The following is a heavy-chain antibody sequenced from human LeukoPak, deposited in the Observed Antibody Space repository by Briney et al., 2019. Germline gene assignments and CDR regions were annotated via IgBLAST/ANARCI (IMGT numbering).Heavy chain of an antibody. D-gene: IGHD6-6*01. CDR2: IYYSGST. CDR1: GGSISSGGYY. CDR3: ARDLRPYYYGMDV. J-gene: IGHJ6*02. Sequence: PSETLSLTCTVSGGSISSGGYYWSWIRQHPGKGLEWIGYIYYSGSTYYNPSLKSRVTISVDTSKNQFSLELSSVTAADTAVYYCARDLRPYYYGMDVWGQGTTVTVSS. V-gene: IGHV4-31*03.